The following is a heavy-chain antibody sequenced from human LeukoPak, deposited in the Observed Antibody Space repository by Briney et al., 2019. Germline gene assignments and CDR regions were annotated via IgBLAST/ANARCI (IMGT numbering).Heavy chain of an antibody. CDR2: IHTSGST. J-gene: IGHJ6*03. D-gene: IGHD6-13*01. Sequence: SETVSLTCTISGGSISSSNYYWSWIRQPAGKGLEWIGRIHTSGSTNYNPSLKSRVTMSVDTSKNQFSLKLSSVTAADTAVYYCARGGGISHYYYYMDVWGKGTTVTISS. V-gene: IGHV4-61*02. CDR3: ARGGGISHYYYYMDV. CDR1: GGSISSSNYY.